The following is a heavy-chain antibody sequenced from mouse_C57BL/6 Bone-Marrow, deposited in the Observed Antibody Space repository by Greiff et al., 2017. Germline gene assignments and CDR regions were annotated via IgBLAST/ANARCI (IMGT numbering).Heavy chain of an antibody. V-gene: IGHV1-19*01. CDR2: INPYNGGT. Sequence: EVQLQQSGPVLVKPGASVKMSCKASGYTFTDYYMNWVKQSHGKSLEWIGVINPYNGGTSYNQKFKGKATLTVDKSSSTAYMELNSLTSEDSAVYYCASPYDGENYYAMDYWGQGTSVTVSS. CDR1: GYTFTDYY. J-gene: IGHJ4*01. CDR3: ASPYDGENYYAMDY. D-gene: IGHD2-3*01.